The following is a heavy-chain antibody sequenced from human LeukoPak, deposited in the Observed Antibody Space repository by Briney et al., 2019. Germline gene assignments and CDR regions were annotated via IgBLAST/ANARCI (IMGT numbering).Heavy chain of an antibody. D-gene: IGHD1-26*01. J-gene: IGHJ6*04. Sequence: GGSLRLSCAASGFTVNTNYMSWVRQAPGKGLEWVSIMHSVGTTYYADSVKGRFTFSRDNSKNTLYLQMNNLRAEDTAVYYCARDGSSGRGYYYYYGMDVWGEGTTVTVSS. CDR1: GFTVNTNY. CDR3: ARDGSSGRGYYYYYGMDV. V-gene: IGHV3-53*01. CDR2: MHSVGTT.